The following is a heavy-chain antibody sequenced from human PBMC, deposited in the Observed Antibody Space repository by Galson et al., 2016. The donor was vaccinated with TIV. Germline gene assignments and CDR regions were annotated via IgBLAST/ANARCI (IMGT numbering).Heavy chain of an antibody. V-gene: IGHV3-23*01. CDR2: SSGSGDTI. CDR1: GFAFNTNT. J-gene: IGHJ4*02. D-gene: IGHD2-2*02. CDR3: TKTQVDIVVAPAATPGYYFDY. Sequence: SLRLSCAASGFAFNTNTMSWIRQAPGKGLEWVSTSSGSGDTIYYADSVKGQFTISRDNSKGTLYMQMSSLRVDDTAIYYCTKTQVDIVVAPAATPGYYFDYWGQGTLVTVSS.